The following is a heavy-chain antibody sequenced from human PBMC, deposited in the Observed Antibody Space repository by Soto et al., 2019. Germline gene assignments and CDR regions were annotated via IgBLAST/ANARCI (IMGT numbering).Heavy chain of an antibody. CDR1: GFIFSGSA. CDR3: TRHDQSVAVNRRFDY. J-gene: IGHJ4*02. V-gene: IGHV3-73*01. CDR2: IKSKANNYAT. Sequence: GGSLRLSWAASGFIFSGSAMHGVRQASGKGLEWIGRIKSKANNYATAYAASVKGRFTISRDDSKNTAYLQMNSLKTEDTAVYYCTRHDQSVAVNRRFDYWGQGILVTVSS. D-gene: IGHD6-19*01.